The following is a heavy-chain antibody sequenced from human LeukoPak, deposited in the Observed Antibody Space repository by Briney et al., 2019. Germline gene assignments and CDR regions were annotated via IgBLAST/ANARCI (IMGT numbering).Heavy chain of an antibody. D-gene: IGHD5-12*01. V-gene: IGHV3-23*01. Sequence: GGSLRLSCAASGFTFSSYAMSWVRQAPGKGLEWVSAISGSGGSTYYADSVKGRFTISRDNSKNTLYLQMNSLRAEDTAVYYCAKARKNIVATIKDYWGQGALVTVSS. CDR3: AKARKNIVATIKDY. CDR2: ISGSGGST. J-gene: IGHJ4*02. CDR1: GFTFSSYA.